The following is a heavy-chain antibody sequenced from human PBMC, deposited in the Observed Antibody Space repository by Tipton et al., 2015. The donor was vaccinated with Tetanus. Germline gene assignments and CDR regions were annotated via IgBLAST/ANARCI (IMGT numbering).Heavy chain of an antibody. Sequence: TLSLTCTVSGGSISSYYWSWIRQPPGKGLEWIGYIYFNGSTNYNPSLKSRVTISVDRSKNQFSLKLSSVTAADTALYYCARQIIAMANKEFDSWGQGTLVTVSS. J-gene: IGHJ5*01. CDR2: IYFNGST. CDR1: GGSISSYY. CDR3: ARQIIAMANKEFDS. V-gene: IGHV4-59*08. D-gene: IGHD5-24*01.